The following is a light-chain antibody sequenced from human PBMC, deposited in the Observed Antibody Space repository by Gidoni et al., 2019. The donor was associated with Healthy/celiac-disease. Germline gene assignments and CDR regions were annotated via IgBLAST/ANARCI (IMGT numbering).Light chain of an antibody. CDR3: QQRSNWPPGWT. CDR1: QSVSSY. Sequence: EIVLTQSPATLSLSPGERATLSCRASQSVSSYLAWYQQKPGQAPRLLIYDASNRATGIPARFSGSGSGTDFTLTISSLEPEDFAVYYCQQRSNWPPGWTFGQXTKVGIK. J-gene: IGKJ1*01. CDR2: DAS. V-gene: IGKV3-11*01.